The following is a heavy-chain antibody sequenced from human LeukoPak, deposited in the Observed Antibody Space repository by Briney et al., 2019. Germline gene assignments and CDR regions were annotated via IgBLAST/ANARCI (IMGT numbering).Heavy chain of an antibody. Sequence: SGGSLRPSCAASGFTFSSYGMHWVRQAPGKGLEWVAVISYDGSNKYYADSVKGRFTISRDNSKNMLYLQMSSLRAEDTAVYYCARVKGGSCLFYWGQGTLVTVSS. J-gene: IGHJ4*02. V-gene: IGHV3-30*03. CDR1: GFTFSSYG. CDR2: ISYDGSNK. CDR3: ARVKGGSCLFY. D-gene: IGHD2-15*01.